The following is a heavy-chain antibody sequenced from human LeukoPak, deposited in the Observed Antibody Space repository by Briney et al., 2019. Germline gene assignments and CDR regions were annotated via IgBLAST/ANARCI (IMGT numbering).Heavy chain of an antibody. D-gene: IGHD5-12*01. V-gene: IGHV4-39*01. CDR3: ARHLSGYDLTFNFDY. J-gene: IGHJ4*02. CDR2: IYFSGTT. Sequence: SETLSLTCTVSGGSISSGGYYWGWIRQPPGKRLEWIGNIYFSGTTYYNPSLKSRVTISVDTSKNQFSLKLSSVTAADTAVYYCARHLSGYDLTFNFDYWGQGTLITVSS. CDR1: GGSISSGGYY.